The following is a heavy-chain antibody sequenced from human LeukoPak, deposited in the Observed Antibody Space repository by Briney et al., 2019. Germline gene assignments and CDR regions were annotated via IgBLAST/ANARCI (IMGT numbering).Heavy chain of an antibody. J-gene: IGHJ4*02. CDR2: LYSGGGT. D-gene: IGHD2-8*01. V-gene: IGHV3-66*01. CDR1: GFTVSSNY. CDR3: ARDWVQYDLPRYSDC. Sequence: GGSLRLSCAASGFTVSSNYMSWVRQASGKGLEWVSGLYSGGGTYYADSVKGRFDISRDNSKNTLYLQMNSLRAEDTAVYYCARDWVQYDLPRYSDCWGQGALVTVSS.